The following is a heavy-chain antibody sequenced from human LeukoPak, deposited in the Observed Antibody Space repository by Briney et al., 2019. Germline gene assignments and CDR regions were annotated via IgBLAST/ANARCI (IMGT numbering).Heavy chain of an antibody. J-gene: IGHJ6*03. D-gene: IGHD3-16*01. Sequence: RAGGSLRLSCKGSGYSFTSYWIGWVRQMPGRGLDWMAIIYRGDYNPTYSPSYQGQVTTSADNSISTAYTQWSRLKASDTAKYYCAKWGDYYMDVWGKGTTVTVSS. CDR1: GYSFTSYW. CDR3: AKWGDYYMDV. V-gene: IGHV5-51*01. CDR2: IYRGDYNP.